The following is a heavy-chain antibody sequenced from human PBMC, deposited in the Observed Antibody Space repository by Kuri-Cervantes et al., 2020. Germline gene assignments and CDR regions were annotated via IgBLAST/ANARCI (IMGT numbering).Heavy chain of an antibody. J-gene: IGHJ4*02. V-gene: IGHV3-30*02. CDR3: AKDAAVAGIPDY. D-gene: IGHD6-19*01. Sequence: GESLKISCAASGFMFSSYGMHWVRQAPGKGLEWVAFIRYDGSIKYYADSVKGRFTISRDNSKNTLYLQMNSLRAEDTAVYYCAKDAAVAGIPDYWGQGTLVTVSS. CDR1: GFMFSSYG. CDR2: IRYDGSIK.